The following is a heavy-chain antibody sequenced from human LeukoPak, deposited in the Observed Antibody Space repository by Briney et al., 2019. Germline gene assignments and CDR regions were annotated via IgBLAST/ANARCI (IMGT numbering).Heavy chain of an antibody. V-gene: IGHV3-30*18. Sequence: RGSLRLSCAASGFTFSSYGMHWVRQAPGKGLEWVAVISYDGSNKYYADSVKGRFTISRDNSKNTLYLQMNGLRAEDTAVYYCAKDLVPTFNDGAYFSPMEYYGMDVWGQGTTITVSS. CDR2: ISYDGSNK. CDR3: AKDLVPTFNDGAYFSPMEYYGMDV. J-gene: IGHJ6*02. CDR1: GFTFSSYG. D-gene: IGHD4-17*01.